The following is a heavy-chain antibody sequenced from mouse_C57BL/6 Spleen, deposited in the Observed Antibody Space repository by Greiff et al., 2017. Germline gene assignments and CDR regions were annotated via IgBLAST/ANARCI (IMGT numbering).Heavy chain of an antibody. D-gene: IGHD2-4*01. CDR2: INYDGSST. V-gene: IGHV5-16*01. J-gene: IGHJ4*01. Sequence: EVKLVESEGGLVQPGSSMKLSCTASGFTFSDYYMAWVRQVPAKGLEWVANINYDGSSTYYLDSLKSRFIISRDNAKNILYLHMSSLKSEDTATYYCARVYDYDPENAMDYWGQGTSVTVSS. CDR3: ARVYDYDPENAMDY. CDR1: GFTFSDYY.